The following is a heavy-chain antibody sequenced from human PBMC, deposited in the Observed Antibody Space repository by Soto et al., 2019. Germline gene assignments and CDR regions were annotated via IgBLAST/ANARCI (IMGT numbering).Heavy chain of an antibody. J-gene: IGHJ5*02. V-gene: IGHV1-18*01. CDR3: ARDTPLYYDSSGPAWFDP. CDR2: ISAYNGNT. D-gene: IGHD3-22*01. Sequence: ASVKVSCKASGYTFTSYGISWVRQAPGQGLEWMGWISAYNGNTNYAQKLQGRVTMTTDTSTSTAYMELRSLRSDDTAVYYCARDTPLYYDSSGPAWFDPWGQGTLVTVSS. CDR1: GYTFTSYG.